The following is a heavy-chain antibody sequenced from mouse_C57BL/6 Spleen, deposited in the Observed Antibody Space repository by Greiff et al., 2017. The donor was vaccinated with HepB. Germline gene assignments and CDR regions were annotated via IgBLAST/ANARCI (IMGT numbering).Heavy chain of an antibody. J-gene: IGHJ4*01. CDR3: ARGLPYYYAMDY. Sequence: EVQLQQSGPELVKPGASVKISCKASGYTFTDYYMNWVKQSHGKSLEWIGDINPNNGGTSYNQKCKGKATLTVDKSSSTAYMELRSLTSEDSAVDYCARGLPYYYAMDYWGQGTSVTVAS. CDR2: INPNNGGT. V-gene: IGHV1-26*01. D-gene: IGHD2-4*01. CDR1: GYTFTDYY.